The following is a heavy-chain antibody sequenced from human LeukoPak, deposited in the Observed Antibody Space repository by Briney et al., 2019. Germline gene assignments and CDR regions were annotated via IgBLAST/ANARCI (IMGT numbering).Heavy chain of an antibody. J-gene: IGHJ4*02. V-gene: IGHV1-2*02. Sequence: ASVKVSCKASGYTFTGYYMHWVRQAPGQGLEWMGWINPNSGGTNYAQKLQGRVTMTTDASTSTAYMELRSLRSDDTAVYYCARTLIRVAVHPRFDYWGQGTLVTVSS. CDR2: INPNSGGT. CDR3: ARTLIRVAVHPRFDY. D-gene: IGHD6-19*01. CDR1: GYTFTGYY.